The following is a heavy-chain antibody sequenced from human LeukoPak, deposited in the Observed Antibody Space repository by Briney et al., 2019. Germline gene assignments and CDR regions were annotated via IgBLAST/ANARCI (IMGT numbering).Heavy chain of an antibody. CDR3: ARDLLYYYDSSGYYSSDGPPDY. Sequence: ASVKVSCKASGYTFTSYGISWVRQAPGQGLEWMGWISAYNGNTNYAQKLQGRVTMTTDTSTSTAYMELRSLRSDDTAVYYCARDLLYYYDSSGYYSSDGPPDYWGQGTLVTVSS. CDR2: ISAYNGNT. V-gene: IGHV1-18*01. J-gene: IGHJ4*02. CDR1: GYTFTSYG. D-gene: IGHD3-22*01.